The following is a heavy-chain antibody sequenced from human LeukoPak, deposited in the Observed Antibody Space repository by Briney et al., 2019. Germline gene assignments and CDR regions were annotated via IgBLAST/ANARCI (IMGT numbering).Heavy chain of an antibody. CDR2: LSGSGGST. Sequence: GGSLRLSCAASGFTFSSYAMSWVRQAPGNGLEWVSALSGSGGSTYYADSVKGRFTISRDNSKNTLYLQMNSLRAEDTAVYYCASRHCSGGGCYFAGADPFDYWGQGTLVTVSS. J-gene: IGHJ4*02. D-gene: IGHD2-15*01. V-gene: IGHV3-23*01. CDR1: GFTFSSYA. CDR3: ASRHCSGGGCYFAGADPFDY.